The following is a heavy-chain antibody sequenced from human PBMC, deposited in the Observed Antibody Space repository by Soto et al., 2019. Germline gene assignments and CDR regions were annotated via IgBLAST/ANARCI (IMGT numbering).Heavy chain of an antibody. CDR2: INHSGST. D-gene: IGHD5-18*01. CDR3: ARVGYSYGPYYYYGMDV. V-gene: IGHV4-34*01. Sequence: ASETLSLTCAVYGGSFSGYYWSWIRQPPGKGLEWIGEINHSGSTNYNPSLKSRVAISVDTSKNQFSLKLSSVTAADTAVYYCARVGYSYGPYYYYGMDVWGQGTTVTVSS. J-gene: IGHJ6*02. CDR1: GGSFSGYY.